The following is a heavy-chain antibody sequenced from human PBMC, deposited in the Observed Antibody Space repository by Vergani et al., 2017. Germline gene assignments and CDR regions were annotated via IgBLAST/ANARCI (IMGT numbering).Heavy chain of an antibody. Sequence: QVQLVQSGAEVKKPGASVKVSCKASGYTFTSYGISWVRQAPGQGLEWMGWISAYNGNTNYAQKLQGRVTMTTDTSTSTAYMELRNLRSDDTAVYYCARDRRYYYDSSGQMVLGYWGQGTMVSVSS. CDR2: ISAYNGNT. V-gene: IGHV1-18*01. J-gene: IGHJ4*02. D-gene: IGHD3-22*01. CDR3: ARDRRYYYDSSGQMVLGY. CDR1: GYTFTSYG.